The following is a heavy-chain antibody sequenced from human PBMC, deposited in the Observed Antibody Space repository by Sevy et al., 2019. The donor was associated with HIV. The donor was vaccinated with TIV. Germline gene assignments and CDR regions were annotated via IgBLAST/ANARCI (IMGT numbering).Heavy chain of an antibody. V-gene: IGHV4-39*01. D-gene: IGHD3-3*01. Sequence: ETLSLTCTVSGGSISSSSYYWGWIRQPPGKGLEWIGSIYYSGSAYYNPSLKSRVTISVDTSKNQFSLKLSSVTAADTAVYYCARLDFWSGYPYFDYWGQGTLVTVSS. J-gene: IGHJ4*02. CDR2: IYYSGSA. CDR1: GGSISSSSYY. CDR3: ARLDFWSGYPYFDY.